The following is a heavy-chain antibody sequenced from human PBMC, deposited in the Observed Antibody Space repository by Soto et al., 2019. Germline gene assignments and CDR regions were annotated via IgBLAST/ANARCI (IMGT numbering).Heavy chain of an antibody. CDR3: AKGVDFWSGHWYFDL. J-gene: IGHJ2*01. Sequence: EVQLLESGGGLVQPGGSLRLCCAASGFTFSSYAMSWVRQAPGKGLEWVSAISGSGGSTYYADSVKGRFTISRDNSKNTLYLQMNSLRAEDTAVYYCAKGVDFWSGHWYFDLWGRGTLVTVSS. CDR1: GFTFSSYA. V-gene: IGHV3-23*01. D-gene: IGHD3-3*01. CDR2: ISGSGGST.